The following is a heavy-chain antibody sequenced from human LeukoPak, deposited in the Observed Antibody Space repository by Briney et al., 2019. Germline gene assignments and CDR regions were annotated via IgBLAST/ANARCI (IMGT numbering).Heavy chain of an antibody. V-gene: IGHV3-53*01. CDR2: IYSGGST. D-gene: IGHD2-2*01. J-gene: IGHJ5*01. CDR3: AKGTEPADDYTWFDS. Sequence: GGSLRLSCAASGFTVSSNYMSWVRQAPGKGLEWVSVIYSGGSTYYADSVKGRFTISRDNSKNTLYLQMNSLRAEDTALYYCAKGTEPADDYTWFDSWGQGTLVTVSS. CDR1: GFTVSSNY.